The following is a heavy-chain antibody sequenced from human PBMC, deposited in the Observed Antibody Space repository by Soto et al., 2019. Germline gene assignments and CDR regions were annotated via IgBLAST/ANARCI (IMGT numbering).Heavy chain of an antibody. CDR2: IYYSGST. Sequence: PSETLSLTCTVSGGSITTSSYYWGWIRQPPGKGLEWIGSIYYSGSTYYNSSLKSRVTISVDTSKNQFSLELSSVTAADTAVYYCAGQLLLTFNLDWWGQGTLVTVSS. CDR3: AGQLLLTFNLDW. J-gene: IGHJ4*02. CDR1: GGSITTSSYY. D-gene: IGHD5-12*01. V-gene: IGHV4-39*01.